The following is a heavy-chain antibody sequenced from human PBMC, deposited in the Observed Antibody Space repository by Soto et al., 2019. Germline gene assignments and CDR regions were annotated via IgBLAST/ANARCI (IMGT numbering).Heavy chain of an antibody. V-gene: IGHV3-72*01. CDR1: GFSFSDHY. J-gene: IGHJ3*02. D-gene: IGHD2-21*01. CDR3: VRNGDSYAFDI. CDR2: SRNKVNSYTT. Sequence: GGSLRLSCAVSGFSFSDHYVDWVRQAPGKGLEWVGRSRNKVNSYTTEYAASVKGRFSISRDDSKNSLYLQMNSLKTEDTAVYYCVRNGDSYAFDIWGQGTMVTVSS.